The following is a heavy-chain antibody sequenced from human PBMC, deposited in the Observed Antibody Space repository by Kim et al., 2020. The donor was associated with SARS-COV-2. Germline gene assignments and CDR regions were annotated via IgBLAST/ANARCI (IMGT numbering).Heavy chain of an antibody. V-gene: IGHV4-39*01. CDR3: ARLLLWFGELSSRYYYYGMDV. CDR2: IYYSGST. CDR1: GGSISSSSYY. Sequence: SETLSLTCTVSGGSISSSSYYWGWIRQPPGKGLEWIGSIYYSGSTYYNPSLKSRVTISVDTSKNQFSLKLSSVTAADTAVYYCARLLLWFGELSSRYYYYGMDVWGQGTTVTVSS. D-gene: IGHD3-10*01. J-gene: IGHJ6*02.